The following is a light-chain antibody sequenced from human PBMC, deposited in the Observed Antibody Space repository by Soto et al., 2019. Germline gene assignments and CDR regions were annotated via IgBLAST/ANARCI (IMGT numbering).Light chain of an antibody. CDR3: QQYNNWPRPT. Sequence: PGDRVTITCRASEDISSYLAWYQQKPGQAPRLLIYGASTRATGIPARFSGSGSGTEFNLTISSLQSEDFGVYDCQQYNNWPRPTFGGGTKVDIK. CDR2: GAS. J-gene: IGKJ4*01. V-gene: IGKV3-15*01. CDR1: EDISSY.